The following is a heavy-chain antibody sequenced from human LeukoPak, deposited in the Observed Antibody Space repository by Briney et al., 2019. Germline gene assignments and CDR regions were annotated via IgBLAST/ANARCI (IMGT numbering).Heavy chain of an antibody. V-gene: IGHV3-30-3*01. CDR3: ARDIVVVPAAPGY. D-gene: IGHD2-2*01. CDR1: GFTFSSYA. J-gene: IGHJ4*02. Sequence: PGGSLRLSCAASGFTFSSYAMHWVRQAPGKGLEWVAVISYDGSNKYYADSAKGRFTISRDNSKNTLYLQMNSLRAEDTAVYYCARDIVVVPAAPGYWGQGTLVTVSS. CDR2: ISYDGSNK.